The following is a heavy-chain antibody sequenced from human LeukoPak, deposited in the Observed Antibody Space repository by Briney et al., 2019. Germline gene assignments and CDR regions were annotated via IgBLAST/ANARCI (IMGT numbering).Heavy chain of an antibody. CDR2: IYSGGST. CDR1: GFTVSSNY. J-gene: IGHJ4*02. CDR3: ARGVVRGVIIEDY. D-gene: IGHD3-10*01. V-gene: IGHV3-53*01. Sequence: GGSLRLSCAASGFTVSSNYMSWVRQAPGKGLEWVSVIYSGGSTYYADSVKVRFTISRDNSKNTLYLQMNSLRAEDTAVYYCARGVVRGVIIEDYWGQGTLVTVSS.